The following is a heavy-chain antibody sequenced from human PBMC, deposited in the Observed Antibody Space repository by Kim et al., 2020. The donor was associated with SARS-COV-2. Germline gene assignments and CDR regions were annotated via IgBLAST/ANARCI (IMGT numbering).Heavy chain of an antibody. D-gene: IGHD5-18*01. V-gene: IGHV3-30*07. J-gene: IGHJ6*02. Sequence: RLTISRDNSKNTLYLQMNSLRAEDTAVYYCARDGGYSYGPPAYYYGMDVWGQGTTVTVSS. CDR3: ARDGGYSYGPPAYYYGMDV.